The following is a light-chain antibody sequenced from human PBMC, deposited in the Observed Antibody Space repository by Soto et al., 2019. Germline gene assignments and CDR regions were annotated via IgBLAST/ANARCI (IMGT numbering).Light chain of an antibody. V-gene: IGLV1-51*01. J-gene: IGLJ2*01. CDR3: ETWDHSLSSVV. CDR1: TSNIGNNL. CDR2: DNN. Sequence: QSVLTQPLSVSAAPGQKVTISCSGSTSNIGNNLVSWYQQLPETAPKLLIYDNNQRSLGIPDRFSASKSGSSATLGITGLQTGDEADYYCETWDHSLSSVVFGGGTKLTVL.